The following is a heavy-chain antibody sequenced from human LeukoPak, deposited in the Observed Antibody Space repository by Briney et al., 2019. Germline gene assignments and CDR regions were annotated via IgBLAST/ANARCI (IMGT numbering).Heavy chain of an antibody. CDR3: ARGSLVVTASFDY. Sequence: KPSGTLSLTCTVSGGSISSSSYYWGWIRQPPGKGLEWIGSIYYSGSTCYNPSLKSRVTISVDTSKNQFSLKLSSVTAADTAVYYCARGSLVVTASFDYWGQGTLVTVSS. J-gene: IGHJ4*02. CDR2: IYYSGST. CDR1: GGSISSSSYY. V-gene: IGHV4-39*07. D-gene: IGHD2-21*02.